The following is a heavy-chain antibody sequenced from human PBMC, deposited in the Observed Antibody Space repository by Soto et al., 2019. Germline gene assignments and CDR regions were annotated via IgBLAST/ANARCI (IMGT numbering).Heavy chain of an antibody. J-gene: IGHJ4*02. CDR3: ARGTTEDSSGWYYFDY. D-gene: IGHD6-19*01. CDR2: IIANLGIA. Sequence: QVQLVQSGAEVKKPGSSVKVSCKASGGTFSSYTISWVRQAPGQGREWMGRIIANLGIANYAQKFQGRVTITADKSTSTAYMELSSLRSEDTAVYYCARGTTEDSSGWYYFDYWGQGTLVTVSS. V-gene: IGHV1-69*02. CDR1: GGTFSSYT.